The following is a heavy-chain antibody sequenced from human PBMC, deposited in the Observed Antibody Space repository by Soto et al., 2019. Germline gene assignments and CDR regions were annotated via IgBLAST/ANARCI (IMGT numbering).Heavy chain of an antibody. CDR3: VKVYWVATGIRYYFDY. Sequence: QITLKESGPTLVKPTQTLTLTCTFSGFSFSTSSVGVGWIRQPPGKALEWLALIYWDDDKRYNPSLRNRLTITKDTSRKQVVVTMTVMDPVDTGTYYCVKVYWVATGIRYYFDYWGQGTLVTVSS. J-gene: IGHJ4*02. D-gene: IGHD2-21*02. CDR2: IYWDDDK. V-gene: IGHV2-5*04. CDR1: GFSFSTSSVG.